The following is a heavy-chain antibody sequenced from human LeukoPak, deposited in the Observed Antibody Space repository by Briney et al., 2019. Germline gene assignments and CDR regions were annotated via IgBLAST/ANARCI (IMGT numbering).Heavy chain of an antibody. D-gene: IGHD3-22*01. V-gene: IGHV4-39*07. CDR2: IYYSGST. CDR3: ARGRYYYDSSARFLDV. J-gene: IGHJ6*04. Sequence: SETLSLTCTVSGGSISSSSYYWGWIRQPPGKGLEWIGSIYYSGSTYYNPSLKSRVTISVDTSKNQFSLKLSSVTAADTAVYYCARGRYYYDSSARFLDVWGKGTTVTISS. CDR1: GGSISSSSYY.